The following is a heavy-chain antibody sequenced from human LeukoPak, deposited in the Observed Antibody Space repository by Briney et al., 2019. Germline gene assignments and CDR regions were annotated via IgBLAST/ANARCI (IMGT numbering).Heavy chain of an antibody. Sequence: GGSLRLSCAASGFTFSSCAMSWVRQAPGKGLEWVSTISGSGGSTYYADSVKGRFTISRDNSKNTLYLQMNSLRAEDTAVYYCARYCSGGSCSVGVMVYGMDVWGQGTTVTVSS. CDR2: ISGSGGST. J-gene: IGHJ6*02. CDR3: ARYCSGGSCSVGVMVYGMDV. CDR1: GFTFSSCA. V-gene: IGHV3-23*01. D-gene: IGHD2-15*01.